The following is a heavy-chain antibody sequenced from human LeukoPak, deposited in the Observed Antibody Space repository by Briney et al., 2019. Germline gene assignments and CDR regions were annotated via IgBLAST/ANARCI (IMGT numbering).Heavy chain of an antibody. CDR3: ARTAAAGSIDY. J-gene: IGHJ4*02. CDR1: GGSISSSSYY. CDR2: MYYSGST. V-gene: IGHV4-39*01. Sequence: SETLSPTCTVSGGSISSSSYYWGWIRQPPGKGLEWIGSMYYSGSTYYNPSLKSRVTISVDTSRNQFSLKLSSVTAADTAVYYCARTAAAGSIDYWGQGTLVTVSS. D-gene: IGHD6-13*01.